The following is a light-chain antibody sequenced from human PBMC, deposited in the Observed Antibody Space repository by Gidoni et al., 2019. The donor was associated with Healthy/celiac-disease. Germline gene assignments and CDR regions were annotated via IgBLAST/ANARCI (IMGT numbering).Light chain of an antibody. CDR3: MQALQTRYT. V-gene: IGKV2-28*01. CDR2: LGS. Sequence: DIVMIQSPLSLPVTPGEPASISCRSSQSLLHSNGYNYLDWYLQKPGQSPQLLIYLGSNRASGVPDRFSGSGSGTDFTLKISRVEAEDVGVYYCMQALQTRYTFGQGTKLEIK. CDR1: QSLLHSNGYNY. J-gene: IGKJ2*01.